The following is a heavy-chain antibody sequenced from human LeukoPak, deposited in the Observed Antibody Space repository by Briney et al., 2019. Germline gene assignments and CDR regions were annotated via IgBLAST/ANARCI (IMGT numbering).Heavy chain of an antibody. CDR2: INPTGNST. Sequence: EASVKVSCKASGYTFTSYDINWVRQAPGQGLQWMGIINPTGNSTTYAQNFQGRVTMTRDTSSMIVYMDLSSLRSEDTAVYYCAGGRLSRGDSSGFDYWGQGTLVTVSS. D-gene: IGHD5-18*01. CDR3: AGGRLSRGDSSGFDY. V-gene: IGHV1-46*01. CDR1: GYTFTSYD. J-gene: IGHJ4*02.